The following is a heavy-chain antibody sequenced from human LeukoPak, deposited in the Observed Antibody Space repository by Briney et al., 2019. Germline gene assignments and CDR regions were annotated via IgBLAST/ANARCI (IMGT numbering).Heavy chain of an antibody. J-gene: IGHJ3*02. CDR2: IYYSGST. D-gene: IGHD3-22*01. Sequence: PSETLSLTCTVSGGSISSYYWSWIRQPPGKGLEWIGYIYYSGSTNYNPPLKSRVTLLVDTSKNQFALKLSSVTAADTAVYYCARRGPTYYYDSSGYGDAFDIWGQGTMVTVYS. V-gene: IGHV4-59*08. CDR1: GGSISSYY. CDR3: ARRGPTYYYDSSGYGDAFDI.